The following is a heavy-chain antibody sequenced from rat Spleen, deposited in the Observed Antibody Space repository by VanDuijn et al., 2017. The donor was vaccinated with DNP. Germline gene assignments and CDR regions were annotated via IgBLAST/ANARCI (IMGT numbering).Heavy chain of an antibody. J-gene: IGHJ2*01. CDR1: GFTFSNYD. CDR2: ISYDGSST. CDR3: AKAGGYSPWYFDY. D-gene: IGHD1-11*01. Sequence: EVQLEESGGGLVQPGRSMKLSCAASGFTFSNYDMAWVRQAPTKGLEWVATISYDGSSTYYRDSVKGRFTISRDNAKSTLYLQMDSLRSEDTATYYCAKAGGYSPWYFDYWGQGVMVTVSS. V-gene: IGHV5-7*01.